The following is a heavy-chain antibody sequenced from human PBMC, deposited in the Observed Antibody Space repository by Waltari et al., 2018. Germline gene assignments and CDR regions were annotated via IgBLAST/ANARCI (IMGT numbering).Heavy chain of an antibody. CDR2: INNDGSRT. CDR1: GFTFSIYW. D-gene: IGHD1-1*01. J-gene: IGHJ6*02. V-gene: IGHV3-74*01. CDR3: ARGTVSTTYYGMDV. Sequence: EVQLVESGGKLVQPGGSLRLSCAGSGFTFSIYWMHWVRQAPGKGLVWVSHINNDGSRTTYADSVRGRFTISRDNARNTLYLQMNSLRVEDTAVYYCARGTVSTTYYGMDVWGQGTTVTVSS.